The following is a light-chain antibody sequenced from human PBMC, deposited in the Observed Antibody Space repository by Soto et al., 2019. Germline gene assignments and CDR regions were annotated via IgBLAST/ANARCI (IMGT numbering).Light chain of an antibody. V-gene: IGKV3-11*01. Sequence: LTQSPATLSLSPGERATLSCRASQSVSSNYLAWYQQKPGQAPRLLIYDASNRATGIPARFSGSGSGTDFTLTISSLEPEDFAIYYRQQRTNWPPAFGQGTRLEIK. CDR3: QQRTNWPPA. CDR1: QSVSSNY. J-gene: IGKJ5*01. CDR2: DAS.